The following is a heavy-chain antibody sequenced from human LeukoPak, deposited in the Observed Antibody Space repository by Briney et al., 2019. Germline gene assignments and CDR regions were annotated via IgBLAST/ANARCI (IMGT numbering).Heavy chain of an antibody. V-gene: IGHV4-59*01. CDR1: GGSISSYY. CDR2: IYYSGST. Sequence: PSETLSLTCTVSGGSISSYYWSWIRQPPGKGLEWIGYIYYSGSTNYNPSLKSRVTISVDTSKNQFSLKLSSVTAADTAVYYCARSSGYYHMAAFDIWGQGTMVTVSS. CDR3: ARSSGYYHMAAFDI. D-gene: IGHD3-22*01. J-gene: IGHJ3*02.